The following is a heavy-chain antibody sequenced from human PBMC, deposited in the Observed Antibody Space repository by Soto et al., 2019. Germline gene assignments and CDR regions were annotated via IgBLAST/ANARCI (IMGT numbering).Heavy chain of an antibody. CDR1: GFTFSNYW. CDR2: IKQEGSEK. Sequence: GGSLRLSCAASGFTFSNYWMSWVRQAPGKGLEWVANIKQEGSEKHYVDSVKGRFTISRDNAKNSLYLQMNSLRVEDTAVYYCARDRGWFDPWGQGTLVTVSS. CDR3: ARDRGWFDP. V-gene: IGHV3-7*05. J-gene: IGHJ5*02. D-gene: IGHD3-10*01.